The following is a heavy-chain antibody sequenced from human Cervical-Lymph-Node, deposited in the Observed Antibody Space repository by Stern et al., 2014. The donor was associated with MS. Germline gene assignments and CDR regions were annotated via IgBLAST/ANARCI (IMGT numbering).Heavy chain of an antibody. J-gene: IGHJ5*01. CDR3: TRDLRGPSNWFDS. CDR1: GYTFTDYY. Sequence: VQLVESGPEVKKPGASVKVSCRASGYTFTDYYMHWVRQAPGQGLEWMGRINANSGVTNYAQNFQGRVTMTRDTAISTAYMELSSLRSDDTAVYYCTRDLRGPSNWFDSWGQGTLVTVSS. CDR2: INANSGVT. V-gene: IGHV1-2*06.